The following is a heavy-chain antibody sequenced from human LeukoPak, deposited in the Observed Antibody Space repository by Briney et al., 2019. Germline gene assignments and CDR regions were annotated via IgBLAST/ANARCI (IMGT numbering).Heavy chain of an antibody. CDR2: IYYSGST. J-gene: IGHJ4*02. Sequence: SETLSLTCTVSGGSISSYYWGCIRQPPGKGLEWIGYIYYSGSTNYNPSLKSRVTISVDTSKNQFSLKLSSVTAADTAVYYCARGYGDYSGDFDYWGQGTLVTVSS. CDR1: GGSISSYY. V-gene: IGHV4-59*01. D-gene: IGHD4-17*01. CDR3: ARGYGDYSGDFDY.